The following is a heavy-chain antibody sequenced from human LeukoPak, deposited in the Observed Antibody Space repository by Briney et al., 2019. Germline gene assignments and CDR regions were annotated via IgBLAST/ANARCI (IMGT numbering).Heavy chain of an antibody. Sequence: PSETLSLTCTVSGGSISIVGYYWSWIRQHPGKGLGWIGYIYYSGSTYYNPSLKSRITISVDTSKNQFSLKLSSVTAADTAVYYCALADYYDSSGYYYPRYWGQGTLVTVSS. CDR1: GGSISIVGYY. V-gene: IGHV4-31*03. CDR2: IYYSGST. J-gene: IGHJ4*02. D-gene: IGHD3-22*01. CDR3: ALADYYDSSGYYYPRY.